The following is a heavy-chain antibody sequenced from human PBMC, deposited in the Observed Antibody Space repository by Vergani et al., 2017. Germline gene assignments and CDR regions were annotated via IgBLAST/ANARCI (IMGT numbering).Heavy chain of an antibody. Sequence: QLQLQESGPGLVQPSETLSLICTVTGGSISNDIHYRGWVRQSPGQGLEHIASIHSSGKTYYQSSLKSRVTISLDTSQNQFSLRLTSVIAADTAVYFCARLMIFGNIPDYFDPWCQGTLVTVSS. CDR3: ARLMIFGNIPDYFDP. CDR2: IHSSGKT. J-gene: IGHJ5*02. D-gene: IGHD3/OR15-3a*01. CDR1: GGSISNDIHY. V-gene: IGHV4-39*01.